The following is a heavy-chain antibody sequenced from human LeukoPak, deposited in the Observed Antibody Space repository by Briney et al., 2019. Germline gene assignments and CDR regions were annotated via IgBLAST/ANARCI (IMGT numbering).Heavy chain of an antibody. J-gene: IGHJ4*02. CDR2: ISYDGRNK. Sequence: VISYDGRNKHYPDSVKGRFTISRDISTDTLWLQMDSLRTEDTAVYYCAKGPLRGTAAAIDYWGQGTLVTVSS. D-gene: IGHD2-2*01. V-gene: IGHV3-30*18. CDR3: AKGPLRGTAAAIDY.